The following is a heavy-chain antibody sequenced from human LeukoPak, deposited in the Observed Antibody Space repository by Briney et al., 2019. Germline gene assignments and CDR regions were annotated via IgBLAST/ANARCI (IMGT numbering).Heavy chain of an antibody. V-gene: IGHV4-39*01. CDR3: ARHMVVPAAAYYYYYMDV. D-gene: IGHD2-2*01. Sequence: SETLSLTCTVSGGSISSSSYYWGWIRQPPGKGLEWIGSIYHSGSTYYNLSLKSRVTISVDTSKNQFSLKLSSVTAADTAVYYCARHMVVPAAAYYYYYMDVWGKGTTVTVSS. J-gene: IGHJ6*03. CDR1: GGSISSSSYY. CDR2: IYHSGST.